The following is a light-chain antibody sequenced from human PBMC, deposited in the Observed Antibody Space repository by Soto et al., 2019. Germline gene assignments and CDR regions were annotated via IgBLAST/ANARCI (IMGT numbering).Light chain of an antibody. Sequence: DIQMTQSPSTLSASVGDRVIMTCRASQSINSWLAWYQQKPGKAPELLISKASSLQSGVPPRFSGSGSGTEFTLTISSLQPDDFATYYCQQYNTYSWTFGQGTKVEIK. V-gene: IGKV1-5*03. J-gene: IGKJ1*01. CDR3: QQYNTYSWT. CDR2: KAS. CDR1: QSINSW.